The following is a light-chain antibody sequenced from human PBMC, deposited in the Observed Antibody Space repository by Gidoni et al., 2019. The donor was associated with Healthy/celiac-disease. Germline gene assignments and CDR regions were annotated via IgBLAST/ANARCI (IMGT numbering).Light chain of an antibody. CDR3: QQYYSTPIT. V-gene: IGKV4-1*01. Sequence: DIVMTQSPDSLAVSLGERATINCKSSQSVLYSSNNQNYLAWYQQKPVQPPKLLIYWASTRESGVPDRFSGSGSGTDFTLTISSLQAEDVAVYYCQQYYSTPITFGGGTKVEIK. CDR1: QSVLYSSNNQNY. J-gene: IGKJ4*01. CDR2: WAS.